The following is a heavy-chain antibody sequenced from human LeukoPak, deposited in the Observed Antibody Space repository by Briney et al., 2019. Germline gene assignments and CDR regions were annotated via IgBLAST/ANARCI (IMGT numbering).Heavy chain of an antibody. J-gene: IGHJ4*02. V-gene: IGHV3-7*01. CDR2: IKQDGSEK. CDR1: GFTFSSYW. D-gene: IGHD2-2*02. Sequence: GGSLRLSCAASGFTFSSYWMSWVRQAPGKGLEWVANIKQDGSEKYYVDSVKGRFTISRDNAKNSLYLQMNSLRAEDTAVYYCAGGWVVVVPAAIGYWGQGTLVTVSS. CDR3: AGGWVVVVPAAIGY.